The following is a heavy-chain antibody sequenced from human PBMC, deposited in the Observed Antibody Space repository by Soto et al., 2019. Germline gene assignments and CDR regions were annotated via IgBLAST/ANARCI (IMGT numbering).Heavy chain of an antibody. J-gene: IGHJ1*01. CDR1: GYTFTNYG. D-gene: IGHD6-13*01. CDR2: ISGYNGNT. V-gene: IGHV1-18*01. Sequence: QVQLVQSGAEVKKPGASVKVSCKASGYTFTNYGISWVRQAPGQGPEWMGWISGYNGNTNYAQTLQGRVTMTTDTSSSTAYMELRSLRSDDTAVYYCARGGTSWSAEYYQHWGQGTLVIVSS. CDR3: ARGGTSWSAEYYQH.